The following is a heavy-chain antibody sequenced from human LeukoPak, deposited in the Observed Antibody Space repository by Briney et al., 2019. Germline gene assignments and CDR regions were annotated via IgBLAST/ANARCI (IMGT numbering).Heavy chain of an antibody. V-gene: IGHV4-39*02. Sequence: SETLALTCSVSGGSISSSSYHWRWIRQSPGKGLEWIGSMYYRGTTYENSSLKSRLTLSIDTSNNHFSLKLTSVTAADTAVYFCAREYSRSVVAGSRPDLWGQGLLVTVSS. CDR1: GGSISSSSYH. CDR3: AREYSRSVVAGSRPDL. D-gene: IGHD2-21*01. J-gene: IGHJ4*02. CDR2: MYYRGTT.